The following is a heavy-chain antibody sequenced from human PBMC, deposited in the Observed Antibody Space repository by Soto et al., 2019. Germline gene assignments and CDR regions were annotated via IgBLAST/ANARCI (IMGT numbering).Heavy chain of an antibody. D-gene: IGHD5-18*01. Sequence: SETLSLTCTVSGGSISSGGYYWSWIRQHPGKGLEWIGYIYYSGSTYYNPSLKSRVTISVDTSKNQFSLKLSSVTAADTAVYYCARVPVQLWLEGYYFDYWGQGTLVTVSS. V-gene: IGHV4-31*03. J-gene: IGHJ4*02. CDR1: GGSISSGGYY. CDR2: IYYSGST. CDR3: ARVPVQLWLEGYYFDY.